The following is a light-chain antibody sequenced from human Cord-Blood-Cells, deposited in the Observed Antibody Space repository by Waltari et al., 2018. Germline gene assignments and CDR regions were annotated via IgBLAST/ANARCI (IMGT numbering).Light chain of an antibody. CDR1: SSDVGGYNY. CDR3: SSYTSSSTWV. V-gene: IGLV2-14*01. Sequence: QSALTQPASVSGSPGQSITISCTGTSSDVGGYNYVSWYKQHPGKAPKLMIYDVSNRPSGVSNRVSGSKSGNTASLTISGLQADDEADYYCSSYTSSSTWVFGGGTKLTVL. J-gene: IGLJ3*02. CDR2: DVS.